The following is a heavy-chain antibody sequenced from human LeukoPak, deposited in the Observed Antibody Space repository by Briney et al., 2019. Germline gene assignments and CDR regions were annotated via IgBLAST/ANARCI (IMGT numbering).Heavy chain of an antibody. V-gene: IGHV3-30*03. CDR2: ISYDGSNR. CDR1: GFSFSSYG. J-gene: IGHJ6*04. CDR3: ATDIVATMGGYYYNGMDV. Sequence: GGSLRLSCAASGFSFSSYGMHWVRQAPGKGLEWVAVISYDGSNRYYADSVKGRFTISRDNSKNTLYLQMNSLRAEDTAVYYCATDIVATMGGYYYNGMDVWGKGTTVTVSS. D-gene: IGHD5-12*01.